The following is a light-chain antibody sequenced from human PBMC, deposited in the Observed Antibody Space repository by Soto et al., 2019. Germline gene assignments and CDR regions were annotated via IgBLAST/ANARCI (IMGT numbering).Light chain of an antibody. CDR3: QQYNNWLWT. CDR1: QAIRND. CDR2: AAS. J-gene: IGKJ1*01. Sequence: AIQLTQSPSSLSASVGDRVTITCRASQAIRNDLGWYQQKPGKAPKLLIYAASDLQSGVPSRFSGSGSGTDFTLTISSLQSEDFAVYYCQQYNNWLWTFGQGTKVDIK. V-gene: IGKV1-6*01.